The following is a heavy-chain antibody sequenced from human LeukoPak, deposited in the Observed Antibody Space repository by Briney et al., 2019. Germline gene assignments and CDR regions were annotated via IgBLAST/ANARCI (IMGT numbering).Heavy chain of an antibody. J-gene: IGHJ5*02. CDR3: GVNIDGYFS. D-gene: IGHD3-22*01. V-gene: IGHV3-9*01. CDR1: GFTFDHYA. CDR2: ISWNSGTI. Sequence: GGSLRLSCAASGFTFDHYAMHWVRQPPGKGLEWVPGISWNSGTIAYADSVKGRFSVSRDNARNSLYLQMNSLRTEDTALYYCGVNIDGYFSWGQGTLVTVSS.